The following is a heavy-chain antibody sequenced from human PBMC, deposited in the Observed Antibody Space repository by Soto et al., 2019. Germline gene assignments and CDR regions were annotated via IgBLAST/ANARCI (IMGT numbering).Heavy chain of an antibody. D-gene: IGHD6-25*01. CDR3: ARQYTNGWYSQN. CDR2: FLYGGST. V-gene: IGHV4-39*01. CDR1: GASVTNTDHF. Sequence: PSETLSLTCSVSGASVTNTDHFWGWIRQPPGKGPEWIGSFLYGGSTYYTPSLKSRATISVDSSTNQFSLRLTSVAAADTAIYYCARQYTNGWYSQNGGQGFRVPVSS. J-gene: IGHJ1*01.